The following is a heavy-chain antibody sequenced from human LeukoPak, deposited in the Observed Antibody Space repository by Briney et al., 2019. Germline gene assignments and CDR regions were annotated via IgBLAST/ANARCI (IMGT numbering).Heavy chain of an antibody. CDR2: ISSSSSYI. CDR1: GFTFSASN. J-gene: IGHJ4*02. Sequence: GGSLRLSCAASGFTFSASNMNWVRQSPGKGLEWVSYISSSSSYIHYADSVKGRFTISRDNAKKSLYLQMNSLRAEDTAVYYCARAPLHLAMYHYFDYWGQGTLVTVSS. V-gene: IGHV3-21*01. CDR3: ARAPLHLAMYHYFDY. D-gene: IGHD2-2*01.